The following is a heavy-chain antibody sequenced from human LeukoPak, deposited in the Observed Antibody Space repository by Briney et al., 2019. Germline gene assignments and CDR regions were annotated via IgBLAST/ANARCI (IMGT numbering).Heavy chain of an antibody. V-gene: IGHV4-39*01. CDR1: GGSFSGYY. D-gene: IGHD3-10*01. CDR2: IYYSGST. CDR3: ARLVRGVTLTGVFDY. J-gene: IGHJ4*02. Sequence: PSETLSLTCAVYGGSFSGYYWGWIRQPPGKGLEWIGSIYYSGSTYYNPSLKSRVTISVDTSKNQFSLKLSSVTAADTAVYYCARLVRGVTLTGVFDYWGQGTLVTVSS.